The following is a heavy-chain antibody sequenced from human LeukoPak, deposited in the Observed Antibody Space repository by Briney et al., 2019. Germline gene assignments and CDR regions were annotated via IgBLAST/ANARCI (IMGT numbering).Heavy chain of an antibody. CDR2: IHRGDSTV. Sequence: GESLQISCKISGYSFTNYWIGWVRQMPGKGLEWMGIIHRGDSTVLYSPSFQGQVTISADKSIRTAYLQWSSLKASDTAMYFCASLDYYGSNRWGQGTLVTVSS. J-gene: IGHJ4*02. CDR3: ASLDYYGSNR. D-gene: IGHD3-10*01. V-gene: IGHV5-51*01. CDR1: GYSFTNYW.